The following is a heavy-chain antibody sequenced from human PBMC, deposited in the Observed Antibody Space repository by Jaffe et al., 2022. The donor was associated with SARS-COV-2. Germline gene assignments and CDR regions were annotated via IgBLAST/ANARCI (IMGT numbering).Heavy chain of an antibody. J-gene: IGHJ4*02. V-gene: IGHV4-61*02. CDR3: AREYPGYDSSGYFDY. CDR1: GGSISSGSYY. CDR2: IYTSGST. D-gene: IGHD3-22*01. Sequence: QVQLQESGPGLVKPSQTLSLTCTVSGGSISSGSYYWSWIRQPAGKGLEWIGRIYTSGSTNYNPSLKSRVTISVDTSKNQFSLKLSSVTAADTAVYYCAREYPGYDSSGYFDYWGQGTLVTVSS.